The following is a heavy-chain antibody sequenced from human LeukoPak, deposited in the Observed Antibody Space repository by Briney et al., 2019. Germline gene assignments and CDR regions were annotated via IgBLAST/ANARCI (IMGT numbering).Heavy chain of an antibody. D-gene: IGHD3-10*01. V-gene: IGHV1-18*01. CDR1: GYTFTSYG. J-gene: IGHJ4*02. Sequence: ASVKVSCRASGYTFTSYGFTWVRQAPGQGPEWMGWISAYGGNTNSAQKFQGRVTMTTDTSSSTAYMELRSLTSDDTAVHYCARDGYGSGKGYFDYWGQGTLVTVSS. CDR3: ARDGYGSGKGYFDY. CDR2: ISAYGGNT.